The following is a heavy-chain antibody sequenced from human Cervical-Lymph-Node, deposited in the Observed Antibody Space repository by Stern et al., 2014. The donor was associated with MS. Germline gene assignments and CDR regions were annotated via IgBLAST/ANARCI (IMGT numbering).Heavy chain of an antibody. V-gene: IGHV1-2*02. CDR3: ARRVAAAGTHYYGLFGH. D-gene: IGHD6-13*01. J-gene: IGHJ4*02. CDR1: GYTFSDYY. CDR2: FSPKSGGT. Sequence: VQLVESGAEVKEPGASVKVSCKASGYTFSDYYLHWVRQAPGQGLEWLGWFSPKSGGTNFAQKFQGRVTMTSDTSIDTAYMELTRLRSDDTAVYYCARRVAAAGTHYYGLFGHWGQGTLVTVSS.